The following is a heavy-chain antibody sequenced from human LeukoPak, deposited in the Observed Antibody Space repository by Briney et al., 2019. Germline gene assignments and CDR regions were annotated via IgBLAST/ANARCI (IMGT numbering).Heavy chain of an antibody. J-gene: IGHJ4*02. CDR1: AAPITSYY. CDR3: ARHGTISSESYFDY. Sequence: PSETLSLTCTVSAAPITSYYWSWIRQPPGKGLEWIGYIYYSGSTNYNPSLKSRVTGFVDTSKNQVSLRLSSVTAADTAVYYCARHGTISSESYFDYWGQGALVTVSS. D-gene: IGHD1-14*01. CDR2: IYYSGST. V-gene: IGHV4-59*08.